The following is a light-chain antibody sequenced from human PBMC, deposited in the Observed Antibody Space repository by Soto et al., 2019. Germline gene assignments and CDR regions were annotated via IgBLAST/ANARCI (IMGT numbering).Light chain of an antibody. J-gene: IGKJ5*01. V-gene: IGKV4-1*01. CDR1: QSVLSSSNNKNY. CDR3: QLYGNSPP. CDR2: ASV. Sequence: DIVMTQSPDSLSVSLGERATINCKSSQSVLSSSNNKNYLAWYQQKPGQPPRLLIYASVNRATGIPDRFSGSASGTDFTLTINRLEPEDFAVYYCQLYGNSPPFGQGTRLEIK.